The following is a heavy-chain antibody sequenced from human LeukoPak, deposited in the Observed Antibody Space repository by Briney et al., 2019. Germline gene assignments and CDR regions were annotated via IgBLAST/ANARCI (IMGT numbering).Heavy chain of an antibody. D-gene: IGHD1-26*01. Sequence: GGSLRLSCAASGSTFSGYWMTWVRQAPGKGLEWVANIKEEGSQKNYVDSVKGRFTISRDNAKDSLYLQMDSLRAEDTAVYYCARCGSESDYWGQGTLVTVSS. V-gene: IGHV3-7*01. J-gene: IGHJ4*02. CDR1: GSTFSGYW. CDR2: IKEEGSQK. CDR3: ARCGSESDY.